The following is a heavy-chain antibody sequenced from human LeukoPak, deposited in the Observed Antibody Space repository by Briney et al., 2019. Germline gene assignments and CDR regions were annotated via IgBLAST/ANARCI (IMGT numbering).Heavy chain of an antibody. V-gene: IGHV1-46*01. CDR2: INPSGGST. CDR1: GYTFTSYY. J-gene: IGHJ3*01. D-gene: IGHD3-10*01. CDR3: ARDLRFGEWKVQV. Sequence: ASVKVSCKASGYTFTSYYMHWVRQAPGQGHEWMGIINPSGGSTSYAQKFQGRVTMTRDTSTSTVYMELSSLRSEDTAVYYCARDLRFGEWKVQVWGQGTMVTVSS.